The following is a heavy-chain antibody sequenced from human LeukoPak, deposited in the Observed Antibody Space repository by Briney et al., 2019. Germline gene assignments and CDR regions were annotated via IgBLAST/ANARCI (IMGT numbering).Heavy chain of an antibody. D-gene: IGHD3-10*01. CDR2: ICGSGGSR. J-gene: IGHJ4*02. CDR3: AKDRLLLGFGELFHYFDN. V-gene: IGHV3-23*01. Sequence: PGGSLRLSCAASGFSFGGYAMSWVRQAPGKGLEWISAICGSGGSRYYADSVMGRFTISRDNSKNTLYLQMNSLKAEDTAVYYCAKDRLLLGFGELFHYFDNWGQGTLVTVSS. CDR1: GFSFGGYA.